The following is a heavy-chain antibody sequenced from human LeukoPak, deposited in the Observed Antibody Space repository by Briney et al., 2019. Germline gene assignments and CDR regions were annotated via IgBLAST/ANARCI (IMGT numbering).Heavy chain of an antibody. CDR2: ISPSADST. D-gene: IGHD6-13*01. J-gene: IGHJ4*02. V-gene: IGHV3-23*01. Sequence: GGSLRLSCAASGFTFSGYAMSWVRQAPGKGLEWVSAISPSADSTFYADSGRGRFTISRDNSKNTLYLQMNSLRAEDTAVYYCAKDLSSSSWYEFGYWGQGTLVTVSS. CDR1: GFTFSGYA. CDR3: AKDLSSSSWYEFGY.